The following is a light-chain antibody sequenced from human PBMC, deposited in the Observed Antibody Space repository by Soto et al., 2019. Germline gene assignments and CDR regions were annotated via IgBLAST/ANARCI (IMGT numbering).Light chain of an antibody. CDR2: GNI. Sequence: QSVLTQPPSVSGAPGQRVTISCIGSSSNIGAGYDVHWYQQFPGTAPKLLIHGNINRPSGVPDRFSGSKSGTSASLAITGLQAEDETDYYCQSYDSSLSAWVFGGGTTLTVL. CDR1: SSNIGAGYD. V-gene: IGLV1-40*01. J-gene: IGLJ3*02. CDR3: QSYDSSLSAWV.